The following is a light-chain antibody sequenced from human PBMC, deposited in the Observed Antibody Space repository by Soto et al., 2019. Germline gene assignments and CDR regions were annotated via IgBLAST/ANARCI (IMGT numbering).Light chain of an antibody. CDR3: SSLAGVGNPVL. V-gene: IGLV2-8*01. Sequence: QSALTQPPSASGSLGQSVTIACTETRSDVGGYNYVSWHQQHPGKAPKLMIYEVTKRPSGVPDRLSGSKSGNTASLTVSGLQAEDEADYYCSSLAGVGNPVLFGGGTKLTVL. CDR2: EVT. CDR1: RSDVGGYNY. J-gene: IGLJ2*01.